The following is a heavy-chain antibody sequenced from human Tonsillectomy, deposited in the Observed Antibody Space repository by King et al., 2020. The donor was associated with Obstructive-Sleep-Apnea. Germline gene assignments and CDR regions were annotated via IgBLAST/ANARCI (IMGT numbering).Heavy chain of an antibody. Sequence: QLQESGPGLVKPSETLSLTCTVSGGSITSYYWSWIRQSPGKGLDWIGYIYYSGSTNYNPSLMSRLTMSVDTSKNQFSLTLSSVTAADTAVYYCARHDSAMVDPHFDYWGQGTLVTVSS. J-gene: IGHJ4*02. CDR3: ARHDSAMVDPHFDY. D-gene: IGHD5-18*01. CDR2: IYYSGST. CDR1: GGSITSYY. V-gene: IGHV4-59*08.